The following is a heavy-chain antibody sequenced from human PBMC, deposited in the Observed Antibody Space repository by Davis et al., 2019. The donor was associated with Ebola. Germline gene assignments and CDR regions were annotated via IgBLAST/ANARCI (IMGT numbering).Heavy chain of an antibody. V-gene: IGHV3-23*01. CDR1: GFTLSTYA. Sequence: GESLKISCAASGFTLSTYAMSWVRQAPGKGLEWVSALSDTAGNTYYADSVKGRFSISRDNSKNALYLQMNSLRAEDTAVYYCARAHCSSTSCLGDYWGQGTLVTVSS. CDR3: ARAHCSSTSCLGDY. D-gene: IGHD2-2*01. J-gene: IGHJ4*02. CDR2: LSDTAGNT.